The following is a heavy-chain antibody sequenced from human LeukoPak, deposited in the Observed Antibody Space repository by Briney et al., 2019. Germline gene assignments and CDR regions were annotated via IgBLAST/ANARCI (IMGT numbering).Heavy chain of an antibody. V-gene: IGHV3-66*02. CDR3: ARVDFWSGYYNDY. CDR2: IYSGGST. CDR1: GFTVSSNY. J-gene: IGHJ4*02. D-gene: IGHD3-3*01. Sequence: GGSLRLSCAASGFTVSSNYMTWVRQAPGKGLECVSVIYSGGSTYYADSVKGRFTISRDNSKNTLHLLMHSLRAEDTAVYYCARVDFWSGYYNDYWGQGTLVTVSS.